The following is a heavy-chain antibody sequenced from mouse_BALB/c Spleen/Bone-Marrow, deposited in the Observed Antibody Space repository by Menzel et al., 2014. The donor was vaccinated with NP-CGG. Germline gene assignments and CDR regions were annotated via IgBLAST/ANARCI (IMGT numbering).Heavy chain of an antibody. J-gene: IGHJ2*01. CDR1: GDSITSGY. D-gene: IGHD1-2*01. CDR2: ISHSGST. CDR3: ATYDGYYFDY. V-gene: IGHV3-8*02. Sequence: EVKVVESGPSLVKPSQPLSLTCSVTGDSITSGYWNWIRKFPGNKLEYMGYISHSGSTYYNPSLQSRISITRDTSKNQYYLQLDSVTTEDTATYYCATYDGYYFDYWGQGTTLTVSS.